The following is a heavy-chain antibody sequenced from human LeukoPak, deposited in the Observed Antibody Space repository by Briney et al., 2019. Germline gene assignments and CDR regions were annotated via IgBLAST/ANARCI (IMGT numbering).Heavy chain of an antibody. CDR3: ARRLTQYDCFDP. D-gene: IGHD2-2*01. Sequence: SQTLSLTCAISGDSVSINSVTWNWIRQSPSRGLEWLGRTYYRSTWYNDYAVSVRGRLTVNPDTSKNQFSLHLNSVTPEDTAVYYCARRLTQYDCFDPWGQGILVTVSS. CDR2: TYYRSTWYN. CDR1: GDSVSINSVT. V-gene: IGHV6-1*01. J-gene: IGHJ5*02.